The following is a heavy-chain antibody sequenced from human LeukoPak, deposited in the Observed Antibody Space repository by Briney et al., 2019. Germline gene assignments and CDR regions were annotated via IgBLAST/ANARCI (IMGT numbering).Heavy chain of an antibody. CDR2: ISGSGDSA. CDR1: GLTFSSYA. Sequence: GGSLRLSCAASGLTFSSYAMSCVRQAPGKGLEWVSVISGSGDSAYYADSVKGRFTISRDNSKNTLYLQMNSLRAEDTAIYYCAKTSSTSCYSCVFDYWGQGTLVTVSS. CDR3: AKTSSTSCYSCVFDY. V-gene: IGHV3-23*01. J-gene: IGHJ4*02. D-gene: IGHD2-2*01.